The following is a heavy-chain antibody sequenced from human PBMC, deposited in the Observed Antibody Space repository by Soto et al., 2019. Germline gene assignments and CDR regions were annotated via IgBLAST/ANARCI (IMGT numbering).Heavy chain of an antibody. J-gene: IGHJ4*01. V-gene: IGHV3-7*01. D-gene: IGHD3-10*01. Sequence: GESLKISCAASGFTFGSYWMSWVRQAPGKGLEWFATIKMDASEKKYVDSVKGRFTMSRDNAKNSLYLQMDSLRAEDTAVYYCARDSAYGSGASVNQYLAFWADATLVTVSS. CDR3: ARDSAYGSGASVNQYLAF. CDR1: GFTFGSYW. CDR2: IKMDASEK.